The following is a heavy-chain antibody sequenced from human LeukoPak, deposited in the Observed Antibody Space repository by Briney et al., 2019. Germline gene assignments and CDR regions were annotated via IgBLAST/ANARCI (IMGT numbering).Heavy chain of an antibody. CDR1: GFTFSNYA. Sequence: GGSLRLSCAASGFTFSNYAMGWVRQTPGKGLEWVSSISGSGGQIFYADSVKGRFTISRDTSKNTLLLQLSSLGVEDTAVYYCARYGREAYYYVYWGQGTLATVSS. D-gene: IGHD1-26*01. J-gene: IGHJ4*02. V-gene: IGHV3-23*01. CDR2: ISGSGGQI. CDR3: ARYGREAYYYVY.